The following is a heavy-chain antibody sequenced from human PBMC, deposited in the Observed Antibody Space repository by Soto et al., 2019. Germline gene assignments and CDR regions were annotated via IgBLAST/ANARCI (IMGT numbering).Heavy chain of an antibody. CDR3: AHTKDSSGFLTS. V-gene: IGHV2-5*01. D-gene: IGHD3-22*01. CDR2: IHWNDDK. J-gene: IGHJ5*02. Sequence: GSGPTLVNPTQTLTLTCSFSGFSLSVYGVRVIWFRQPPGEPLEWLALIHWNDDKRYSPYLKSRLTITKDTSKNQVVLTLTNLDPLDTGTYFCAHTKDSSGFLTSWGQGILVTVSS. CDR1: GFSLSVYGVR.